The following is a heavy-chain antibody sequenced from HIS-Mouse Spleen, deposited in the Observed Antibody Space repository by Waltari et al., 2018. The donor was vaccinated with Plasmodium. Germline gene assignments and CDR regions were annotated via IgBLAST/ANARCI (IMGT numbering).Heavy chain of an antibody. D-gene: IGHD1-26*01. V-gene: IGHV4-39*01. Sequence: QLQLQESGPGLVKPSETLSLTCTVSGGSISSSSYYGGWIRQPPGKGLEWIGSIYYSGRTYYNPSLKSRVTISVDTSKNQFSLKLSSVTAADTAVYYCARRGGSYYYFDYWDQGTLVTVSS. CDR1: GGSISSSSYY. J-gene: IGHJ4*02. CDR2: IYYSGRT. CDR3: ARRGGSYYYFDY.